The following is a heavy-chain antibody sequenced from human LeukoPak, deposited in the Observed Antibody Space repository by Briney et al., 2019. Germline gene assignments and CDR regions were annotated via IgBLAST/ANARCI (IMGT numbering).Heavy chain of an antibody. J-gene: IGHJ4*02. V-gene: IGHV3-21*01. CDR1: GFTFSSYS. Sequence: GGSLRLSCAASGFTFSSYSVNWVRQAPGKGLEWVSSISSSSSYIYYADSVKGRFTISRDNAKTSLYLQMNCLRAEDTAVYHCASAKYGSGSYYDSWGQGTLVTVSS. D-gene: IGHD3-10*01. CDR2: ISSSSSYI. CDR3: ASAKYGSGSYYDS.